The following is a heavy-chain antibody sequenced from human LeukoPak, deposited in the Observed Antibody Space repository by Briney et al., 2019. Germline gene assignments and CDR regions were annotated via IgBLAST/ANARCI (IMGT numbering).Heavy chain of an antibody. Sequence: ASVKVSCKASGYTYTNYDINWVRQAPGQGLEWMGWMNPNRGNTGYAQKFQGRVSLTRNTSLRTAYMDLSSLRSEDTSVCLSSRGIGSTTVTTLEYYFYYWGQGTLVTVSS. V-gene: IGHV1-8*01. CDR2: MNPNRGNT. D-gene: IGHD4-11*01. CDR1: GYTYTNYD. J-gene: IGHJ4*02. CDR3: SRGIGSTTVTTLEYYFYY.